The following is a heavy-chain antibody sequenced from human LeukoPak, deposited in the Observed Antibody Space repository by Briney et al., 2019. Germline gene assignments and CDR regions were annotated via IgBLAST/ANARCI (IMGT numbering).Heavy chain of an antibody. J-gene: IGHJ4*02. CDR3: ASTTLRFLEWLHEFGGQFDY. CDR1: GYSISSGYY. V-gene: IGHV4-38-2*02. CDR2: IYHSGST. D-gene: IGHD3-3*01. Sequence: PSETLSLTCTVSGYSISSGYYSGWIRQPPGKGLEWIGVIYHSGSTYYNPSLKSRVTISVDTSKNQFSLKLSSVTAADTAVYYCASTTLRFLEWLHEFGGQFDYWGQGTLVTVSS.